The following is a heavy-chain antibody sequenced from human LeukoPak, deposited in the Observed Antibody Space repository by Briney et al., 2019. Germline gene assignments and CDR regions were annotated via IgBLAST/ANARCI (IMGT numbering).Heavy chain of an antibody. CDR3: AKGALVGGGVSNWFDP. D-gene: IGHD1-26*01. CDR1: GFTFSSYW. V-gene: IGHV3-74*01. Sequence: GGSLRLSCAASGFTFSSYWMHWVRQAPGKGLVWVSRINSDGSSTNYADSVKGRFTISRDNAKNTLYLQMNSLRAEDTAVYYCAKGALVGGGVSNWFDPWGQGTLVTVSS. CDR2: INSDGSST. J-gene: IGHJ5*02.